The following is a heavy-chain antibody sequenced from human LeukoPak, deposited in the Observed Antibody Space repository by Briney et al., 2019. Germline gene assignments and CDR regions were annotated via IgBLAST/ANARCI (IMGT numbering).Heavy chain of an antibody. D-gene: IGHD3-22*01. Sequence: SETLSLTCAVYGGSFSGYYWSWIRQPPGKGLEWIGEINHSGSTNYNPSLKSRVTISVDTSKNQFSLKLSSVTAADTAVYYCARGDRPQGIDYWGQGTLVTVTS. CDR3: ARGDRPQGIDY. V-gene: IGHV4-34*01. CDR1: GGSFSGYY. J-gene: IGHJ4*02. CDR2: INHSGST.